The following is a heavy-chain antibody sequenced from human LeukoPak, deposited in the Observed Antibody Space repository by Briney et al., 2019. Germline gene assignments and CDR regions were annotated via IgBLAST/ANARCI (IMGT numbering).Heavy chain of an antibody. J-gene: IGHJ4*02. CDR3: ARDRSGKYSSGWYLDY. CDR2: IGGSGKVI. Sequence: HPGGSLRLSCAASGFTFSSYSMNWVRQAPGKGLEWVSYIGGSGKVIYYADSVKGRFTISRDNAKNSLFLQMNSLRAEDTAVYYCARDRSGKYSSGWYLDYWGQGTLVTVSS. D-gene: IGHD6-19*01. CDR1: GFTFSSYS. V-gene: IGHV3-48*04.